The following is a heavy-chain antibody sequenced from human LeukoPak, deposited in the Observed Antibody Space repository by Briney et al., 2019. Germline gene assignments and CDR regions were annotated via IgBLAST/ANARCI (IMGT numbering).Heavy chain of an antibody. CDR2: MYHSGSP. D-gene: IGHD6-19*01. CDR3: ARVIRGSSGWFDEAFDI. Sequence: SETLSLTCTVSGGSISSYYWSWIRQPPGKGLEWIAYMYHSGSPIYNPSLKSRVTISIDTPKKQFSLKLTSVTAADTAVYYCARVIRGSSGWFDEAFDIWGQGTMVTVSS. CDR1: GGSISSYY. V-gene: IGHV4-59*01. J-gene: IGHJ3*02.